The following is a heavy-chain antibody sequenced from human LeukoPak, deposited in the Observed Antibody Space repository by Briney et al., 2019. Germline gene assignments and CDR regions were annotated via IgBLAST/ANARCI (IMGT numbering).Heavy chain of an antibody. CDR1: GYTFTSYG. Sequence: SVKVSCKASGYTFTSYGISWVRQAPGQGLEWMGGIIPIFGTANYAQKFQGRVTITADESTSTAYMELSSLRSEDTAVYYCARGRTSWFDPWGQGTLVTVSS. J-gene: IGHJ5*02. V-gene: IGHV1-69*13. CDR2: IIPIFGTA. CDR3: ARGRTSWFDP.